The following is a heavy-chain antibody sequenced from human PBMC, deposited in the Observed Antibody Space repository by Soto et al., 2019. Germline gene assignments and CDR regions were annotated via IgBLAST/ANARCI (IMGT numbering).Heavy chain of an antibody. CDR2: IIPLYGTA. CDR1: GEPFSTFA. V-gene: IGHV1-69*01. CDR3: ARGSLCSTTTCALNEVWLGP. Sequence: QVHMLQSGAELKRPGSSVKFSCKASGEPFSTFAINWVRQAPGHGPEWMGGIIPLYGTAHYARRFEDRVTMTADESTSTGYMELRILTSEDTAIYYCARGSLCSTTTCALNEVWLGPWGQGTLVTVST. D-gene: IGHD1-1*01. J-gene: IGHJ5*02.